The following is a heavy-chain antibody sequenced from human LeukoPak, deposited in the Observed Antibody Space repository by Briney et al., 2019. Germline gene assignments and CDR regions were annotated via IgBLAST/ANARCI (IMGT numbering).Heavy chain of an antibody. CDR1: GASLTNPTYF. Sequence: SETLSLTCSVSGASLTNPTYFQWSWIRRPPGKGLEVIERLYASGSAKLNPSLESRLSMSLDPSTSQFFLKLSSVTAEDSALYYCARFRSGGWYYFDSWGQGTLVTV. CDR2: LYASGSA. CDR3: ARFRSGGWYYFDS. J-gene: IGHJ4*02. D-gene: IGHD6-19*01. V-gene: IGHV4-61*01.